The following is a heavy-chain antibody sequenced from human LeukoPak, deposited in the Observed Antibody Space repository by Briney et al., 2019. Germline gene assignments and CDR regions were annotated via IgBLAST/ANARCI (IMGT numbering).Heavy chain of an antibody. J-gene: IGHJ4*02. D-gene: IGHD3-22*01. CDR3: ARTYYDSDY. CDR2: IYYTGST. CDR1: GGSIRNYF. V-gene: IGHV4-59*08. Sequence: PSETLSLTCTVSGGSIRNYFCNWIRKPPGKGLEWIGNIYYTGSTNYYASLKSRVTISVDTSKNELPLQLSSVTAADTAVYYCARTYYDSDYWGQGTLVTVSS.